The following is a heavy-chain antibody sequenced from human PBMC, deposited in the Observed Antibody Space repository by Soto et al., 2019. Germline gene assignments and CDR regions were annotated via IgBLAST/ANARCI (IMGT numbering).Heavy chain of an antibody. J-gene: IGHJ4*02. V-gene: IGHV3-66*01. Sequence: EVQLVESGGGLVQPGGSLRLSCAASGFTVSSNYMSWVRQAPGKGLEWVSVIYSGGSTYYADSVKGRVTISRDNSKNTLYLQMNSLRAEDTAVYYCARDKGDYPYYFDYWGQGTLVTVSS. CDR1: GFTVSSNY. CDR2: IYSGGST. D-gene: IGHD4-17*01. CDR3: ARDKGDYPYYFDY.